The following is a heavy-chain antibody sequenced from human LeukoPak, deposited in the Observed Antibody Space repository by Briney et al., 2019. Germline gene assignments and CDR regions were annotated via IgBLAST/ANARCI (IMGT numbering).Heavy chain of an antibody. V-gene: IGHV3-23*01. CDR3: AKDRSKFGEALDY. Sequence: GGSLRLSCAASGFTFSSYAMSWVRQAPGKGLEWVSAISGSGGSTYYADSVKGRFTISRDNSKNTLYLQMNSLRAEGTAVYYCAKDRSKFGEALDYWGQGTLVTVSS. D-gene: IGHD3-3*01. CDR2: ISGSGGST. J-gene: IGHJ4*02. CDR1: GFTFSSYA.